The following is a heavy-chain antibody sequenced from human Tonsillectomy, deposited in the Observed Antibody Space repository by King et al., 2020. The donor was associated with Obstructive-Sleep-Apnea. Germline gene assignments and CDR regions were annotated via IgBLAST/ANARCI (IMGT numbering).Heavy chain of an antibody. CDR1: GYTFTDYY. J-gene: IGHJ4*02. CDR3: ARPPPTAGQFDY. Sequence: QVQLVESGAEVKKPGASVKVSCKASGYTFTDYYIHWVRQAPGQGLEWMGWINPNSGGRNFAQKFQGWVTMTRDTSISTAYMEMSRLQSDDPAVYYCARPPPTAGQFDYWGQGTLVTVSS. V-gene: IGHV1-2*04. CDR2: INPNSGGR. D-gene: IGHD6-19*01.